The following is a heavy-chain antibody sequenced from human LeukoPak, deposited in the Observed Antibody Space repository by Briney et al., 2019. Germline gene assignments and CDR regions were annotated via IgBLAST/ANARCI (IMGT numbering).Heavy chain of an antibody. J-gene: IGHJ5*02. CDR2: IYWHEDR. CDR3: SHSKHAAAGNWFDP. CDR1: GFSLSTSGVG. D-gene: IGHD2-2*01. Sequence: SGRTLGNPTQTLTLTCTFFGFSLSTSGVGVGWIRQPSGKDLERLALIYWHEDRRYSPSLKSRLTITKETSKNQVVLTMTNMDPVDTATYYCSHSKHAAAGNWFDPWGQGTLVTVSS. V-gene: IGHV2-5*01.